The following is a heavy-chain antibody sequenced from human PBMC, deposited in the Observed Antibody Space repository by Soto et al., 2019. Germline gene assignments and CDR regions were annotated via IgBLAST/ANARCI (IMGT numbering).Heavy chain of an antibody. CDR3: ARYPRITFGGVFDC. D-gene: IGHD3-16*01. CDR2: IGTSSSSI. CDR1: GFTFSSYS. V-gene: IGHV3-48*02. J-gene: IGHJ4*02. Sequence: EVQLVETGGGLVQPGGSLRLSCEASGFTFSSYSMNWVRQAPGKGLEWVSYIGTSSSSIYYADSVKGRFTISRDNAKNSLYLQMKSLRDEDTAVYYCARYPRITFGGVFDCWGQGTLVTV.